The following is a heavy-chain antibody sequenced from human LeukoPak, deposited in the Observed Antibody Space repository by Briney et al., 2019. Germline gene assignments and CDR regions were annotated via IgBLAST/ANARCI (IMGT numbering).Heavy chain of an antibody. V-gene: IGHV4-59*01. Sequence: SETLSLTCTVSGGSISSYYWSWIRQPPGKGLEWIGYIYYSGSSNYNPSLKSRITVSVDTSKNQFSLKLRSVTAADTALYYCARGEWEIGLFFDYWGQGTLVTVSS. D-gene: IGHD1-26*01. J-gene: IGHJ4*02. CDR2: IYYSGSS. CDR1: GGSISSYY. CDR3: ARGEWEIGLFFDY.